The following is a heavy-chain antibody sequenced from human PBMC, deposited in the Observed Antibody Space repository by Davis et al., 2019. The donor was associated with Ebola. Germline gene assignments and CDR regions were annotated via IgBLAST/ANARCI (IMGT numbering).Heavy chain of an antibody. CDR1: GYSFTSYW. D-gene: IGHD2-2*02. Sequence: GESLKISCKGSGYSFTSYWIAWVRQMPGKGLEWMGIIFPGDSDTRYSPSFQGQVTISADKSISTAYLQWSSLKASDTAMYYCAKNKGRNPSAIRDDSYDVWGQGTMVTVSS. J-gene: IGHJ3*01. V-gene: IGHV5-51*01. CDR2: IFPGDSDT. CDR3: AKNKGRNPSAIRDDSYDV.